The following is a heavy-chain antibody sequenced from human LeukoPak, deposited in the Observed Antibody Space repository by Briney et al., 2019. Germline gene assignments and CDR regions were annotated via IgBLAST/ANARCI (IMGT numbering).Heavy chain of an antibody. D-gene: IGHD3-16*01. CDR3: ARGSRGAMVDY. J-gene: IGHJ4*02. CDR1: GFTFSSYS. V-gene: IGHV3-53*01. Sequence: GGSLRLSCAASGFTFSSYSMNWVRQAPGKGLEWVSIFYTSGNTYYADSVKDRFTISRDNSKNMLYLQMDSLRADDTAVYYCARGSRGAMVDYWGQGTLVTVSS. CDR2: FYTSGNT.